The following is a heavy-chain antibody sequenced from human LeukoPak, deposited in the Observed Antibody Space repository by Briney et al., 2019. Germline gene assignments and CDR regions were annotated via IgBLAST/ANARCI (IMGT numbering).Heavy chain of an antibody. D-gene: IGHD5-24*01. CDR2: IYMSGST. J-gene: IGHJ4*02. CDR1: VGSISSGNYY. CDR3: ARQDVEIFADY. V-gene: IGHV4-61*09. Sequence: SETLSLTCTVSVGSISSGNYYYSWIRQSAGKGMEWIGNIYMSGSTRYNPSLISRVAMSVDTSKNQFSLKLSSVTAADTAVYYCARQDVEIFADYWGQGTLVTVSS.